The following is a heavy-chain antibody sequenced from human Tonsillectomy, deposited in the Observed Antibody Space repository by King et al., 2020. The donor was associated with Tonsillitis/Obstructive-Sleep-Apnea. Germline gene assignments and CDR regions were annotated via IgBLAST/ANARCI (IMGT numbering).Heavy chain of an antibody. CDR3: ARHGLSGSGSYYLPAFDI. J-gene: IGHJ3*02. Sequence: QLQESGPGLVKPSETLSLTCTVSGGSISSYYWSWIRQPPGKGLEWIGYIYYSGSTNYRPSLKSRVTISVDTSKNQFSLKLSSVTAADTAVYYCARHGLSGSGSYYLPAFDIWGQGTVVTVSP. V-gene: IGHV4-59*08. CDR1: GGSISSYY. D-gene: IGHD3-10*01. CDR2: IYYSGST.